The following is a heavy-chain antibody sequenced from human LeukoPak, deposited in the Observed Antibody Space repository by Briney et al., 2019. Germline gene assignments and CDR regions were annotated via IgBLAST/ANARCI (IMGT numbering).Heavy chain of an antibody. Sequence: GGSLRLSCAASGFTFSSYGMHWVRQAPGKGLEWVAFIRYDGSNKYYADSVKGRFTISRDNSKNTLYLQMNSLRAEDTAVYYCARGLFNRYSGSYSPFDYWGQGTLVTVSS. J-gene: IGHJ4*02. CDR1: GFTFSSYG. V-gene: IGHV3-30*02. CDR2: IRYDGSNK. CDR3: ARGLFNRYSGSYSPFDY. D-gene: IGHD1-26*01.